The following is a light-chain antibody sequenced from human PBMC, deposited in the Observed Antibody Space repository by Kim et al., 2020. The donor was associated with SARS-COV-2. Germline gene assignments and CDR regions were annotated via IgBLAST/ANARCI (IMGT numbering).Light chain of an antibody. CDR2: GAA. CDR1: QSVSSN. CDR3: LQYDTWPPWT. J-gene: IGKJ1*01. V-gene: IGKV3-15*01. Sequence: SPGESATLSCRSSQSVSSNFAWYQQKPGQPPRLLIYGAATRATGIPARFSGSGSGTDFTLTISRLQSEDFAVDYCLQYDTWPPWTFGPGTKVDIK.